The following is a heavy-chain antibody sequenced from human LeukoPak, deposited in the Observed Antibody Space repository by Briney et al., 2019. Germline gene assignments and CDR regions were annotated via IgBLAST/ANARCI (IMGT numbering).Heavy chain of an antibody. J-gene: IGHJ4*02. CDR3: ARDRYDILTGYTPISDY. V-gene: IGHV1-69*04. CDR1: GGTFSSYA. Sequence: SVKVSCKASGGTFSSYAISWVRQAPGQGLEWMGRIIPILGIANYAQKFQGRVTITADKPTSTAYMELSSLRSEDTAVYYCARDRYDILTGYTPISDYWGQGTLVTVSS. CDR2: IIPILGIA. D-gene: IGHD3-9*01.